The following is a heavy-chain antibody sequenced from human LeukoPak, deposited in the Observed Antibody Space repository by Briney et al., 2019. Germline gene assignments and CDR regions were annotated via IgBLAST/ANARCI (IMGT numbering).Heavy chain of an antibody. CDR3: ARHIGGGIEDMDV. CDR1: GGSISSFS. J-gene: IGHJ6*03. V-gene: IGHV4-59*08. Sequence: SETLSLTRTVSGGSISSFSRSWIRQPPGKGQEGIGYIYYSGSTNYNPSPKRRVTISVDSSKNQFSLKLSSVTAADAAVYYCARHIGGGIEDMDVWGKGTKVIVSS. D-gene: IGHD3-16*02. CDR2: IYYSGST.